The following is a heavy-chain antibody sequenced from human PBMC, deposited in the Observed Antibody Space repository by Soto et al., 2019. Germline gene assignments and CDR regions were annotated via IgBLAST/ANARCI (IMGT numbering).Heavy chain of an antibody. Sequence: GGSLRLSCAAAGFTFSNAWINWARQAPGKGLEWVGRIKSKTDGGTTDYAEPVKGRFAISRDDSNNMVYLQMNSLKIEDTAVYYCTTDSYSTIIIVRFDYWRHANLVTVSS. D-gene: IGHD3-22*01. V-gene: IGHV3-15*07. CDR3: TTDSYSTIIIVRFDY. J-gene: IGHJ4*01. CDR1: GFTFSNAW. CDR2: IKSKTDGGTT.